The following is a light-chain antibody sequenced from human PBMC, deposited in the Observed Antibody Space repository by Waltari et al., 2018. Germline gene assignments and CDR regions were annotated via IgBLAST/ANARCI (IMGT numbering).Light chain of an antibody. CDR2: WAS. V-gene: IGKV4-1*01. J-gene: IGKJ1*01. CDR3: QQYFSTPPWT. CDR1: QSLLYTSNSKNY. Sequence: DIVMTQSPGSLAVSLGERATINCKSSQSLLYTSNSKNYLAWYQQRPGQAPRLLLYWASTRQVGVPDRFTGSGSGTDFSLTITSLQAEDVAVYYCQQYFSTPPWTFGQGTTV.